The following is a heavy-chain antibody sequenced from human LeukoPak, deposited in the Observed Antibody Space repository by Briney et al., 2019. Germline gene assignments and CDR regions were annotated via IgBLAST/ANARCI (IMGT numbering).Heavy chain of an antibody. CDR1: GYSFTTNW. D-gene: IGHD1-1*01. CDR2: IYPGDSDT. V-gene: IGHV5-51*01. Sequence: AGESLKISCKGSGYSFTTNWIGWVRQMPGKGLEWMGIIYPGDSDTRYSPSFQGQVTISADKSISTAYLQWSSLKASDTAMYYCARRDPNWRQVDYWGQGTLVTVSS. J-gene: IGHJ4*02. CDR3: ARRDPNWRQVDY.